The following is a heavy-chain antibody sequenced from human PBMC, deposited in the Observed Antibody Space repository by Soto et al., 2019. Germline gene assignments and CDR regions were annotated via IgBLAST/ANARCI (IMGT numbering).Heavy chain of an antibody. V-gene: IGHV5-51*01. CDR1: GYKVSTWHNFTSYW. CDR3: ARLGFNYDFLSGYYNVHRYYGIDV. Sequence: SLKISCMGSGYKVSTWHNFTSYWIAWVRQMPGEGLEWMGIIYPGDSDTRYSPSFQGQVTISADKSINSVYLQWSSLKASDTATYYCARLGFNYDFLSGYYNVHRYYGIDVWGQGTTVTVSS. J-gene: IGHJ6*02. D-gene: IGHD3-3*01. CDR2: IYPGDSDT.